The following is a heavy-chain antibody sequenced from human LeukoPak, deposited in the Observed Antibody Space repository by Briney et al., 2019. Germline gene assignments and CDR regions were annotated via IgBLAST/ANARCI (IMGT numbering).Heavy chain of an antibody. Sequence: GASVKVSCKASGYTFANYGINWVRQAPGQGLEWMGWISLANGNAGYAQRVQGRVTLTTDTSTSTAYMELRSLRSDDTAVYYCGRVPYVRPYQPDYWGQGTLVSISS. J-gene: IGHJ4*02. V-gene: IGHV1-18*01. CDR3: GRVPYVRPYQPDY. CDR1: GYTFANYG. D-gene: IGHD2-2*01. CDR2: ISLANGNA.